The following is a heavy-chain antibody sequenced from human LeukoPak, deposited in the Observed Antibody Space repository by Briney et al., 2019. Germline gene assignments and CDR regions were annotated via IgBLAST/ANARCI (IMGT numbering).Heavy chain of an antibody. V-gene: IGHV4-59*01. D-gene: IGHD3-22*01. J-gene: IGHJ5*02. Sequence: SETLSLTCTVSGGSISNYYWSWIRQPPGKGLEWIGYVYYSETTNYNPSLKSRVTISEDTSKNQFSLKLSSVTAADTAVYYCARAYYYDSSGYSLGGFDPWGQGILVTVSS. CDR3: ARAYYYDSSGYSLGGFDP. CDR1: GGSISNYY. CDR2: VYYSETT.